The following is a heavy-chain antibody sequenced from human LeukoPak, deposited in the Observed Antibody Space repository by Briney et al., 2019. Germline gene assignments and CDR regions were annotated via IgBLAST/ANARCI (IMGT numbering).Heavy chain of an antibody. D-gene: IGHD6-19*01. V-gene: IGHV4-30-2*01. CDR1: GGSISSGGYS. Sequence: SQTLSLTCAVSGGSISSGGYSWSWIRQPPGKGLEWIGYIYHSGSTYYNPSLKSRVTISVDRSKNQFSLKLSSVTAADTAVYYCARAVAGVYYFDYWGQGTLVAVSS. CDR3: ARAVAGVYYFDY. CDR2: IYHSGST. J-gene: IGHJ4*02.